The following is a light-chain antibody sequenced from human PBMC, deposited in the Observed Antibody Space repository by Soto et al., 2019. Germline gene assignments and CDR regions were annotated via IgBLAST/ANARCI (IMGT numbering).Light chain of an antibody. CDR3: GSWDSSLSAYV. CDR1: SSNIGGNS. Sequence: QSVMTQPPSVSAAPEQKVTISCSGSSSNIGGNSVSWYQQLPGTAPKLLIYDDNKRPSGIPDRFSGYKSGTSATLGITGFQTGDEADYYCGSWDSSLSAYVFGTGTKVTVL. J-gene: IGLJ1*01. V-gene: IGLV1-51*01. CDR2: DDN.